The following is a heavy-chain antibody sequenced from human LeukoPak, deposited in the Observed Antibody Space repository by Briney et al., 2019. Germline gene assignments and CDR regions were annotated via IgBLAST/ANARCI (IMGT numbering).Heavy chain of an antibody. D-gene: IGHD3-22*01. V-gene: IGHV3-30*18. CDR1: GFTFSSYG. CDR2: ISYDGSNK. CDR3: AKDLGSGYYPDY. J-gene: IGHJ4*02. Sequence: GGSLRLSCAASGFTFSSYGMHWVRQAPGKGLEWVAVISYDGSNKYYADSVKGRFTISRDNSKNALYLQMNSLRAEDTAVYYCAKDLGSGYYPDYWGQGTLVTVSS.